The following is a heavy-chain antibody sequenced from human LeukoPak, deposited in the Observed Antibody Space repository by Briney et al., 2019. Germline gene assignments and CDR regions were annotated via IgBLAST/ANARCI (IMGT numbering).Heavy chain of an antibody. CDR3: ARQKCTSTSCLTKNAFDI. CDR1: GSISGNN. CDR2: IYTSGST. Sequence: PSETLSLTCTVSGSISGNNWSWLRQPPGKGLEWIGYIYTSGSTNYNPSLESRVTISVDTSKNQFSLDLSSVTAADTAVYYCARQKCTSTSCLTKNAFDIWGQGTMVTVSS. J-gene: IGHJ3*02. V-gene: IGHV4-4*09. D-gene: IGHD2-2*01.